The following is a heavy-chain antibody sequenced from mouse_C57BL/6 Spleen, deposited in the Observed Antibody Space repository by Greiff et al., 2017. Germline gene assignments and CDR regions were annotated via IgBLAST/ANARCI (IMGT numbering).Heavy chain of an antibody. D-gene: IGHD1-1*01. V-gene: IGHV1-54*01. CDR2: INPGSGGT. CDR3: ARGGDGSSYDY. CDR1: GYAFTNYL. J-gene: IGHJ2*01. Sequence: QVQLQQSGAELVRPGTSVKVSCKASGYAFTNYLIEWVKQRPGQGLEWIGVINPGSGGTNYNEKFKGKATLTADKSSSTAYMQLSSLTSEDSAVYFCARGGDGSSYDYWGQGTTLTVSS.